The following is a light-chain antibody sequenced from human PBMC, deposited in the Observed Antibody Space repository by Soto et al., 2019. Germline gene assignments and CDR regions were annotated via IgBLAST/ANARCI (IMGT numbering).Light chain of an antibody. CDR1: GGSIANNY. CDR2: QDN. V-gene: IGLV6-57*04. Sequence: NFMLTQPHSVSESPGKTVTISCTRSGGSIANNYVQWYQQRPGSVPTTVIYQDNERPSGVPDRFSGSIDSSSNSASLTISGLRTEDEADYYCHSYDSSAHWVFGGGTKLTVL. J-gene: IGLJ3*02. CDR3: HSYDSSAHWV.